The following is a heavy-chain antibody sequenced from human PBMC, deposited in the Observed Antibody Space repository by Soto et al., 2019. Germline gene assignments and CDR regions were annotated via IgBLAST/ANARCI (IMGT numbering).Heavy chain of an antibody. CDR1: GYTFPSCY. D-gene: IGHD6-13*01. CDR2: INPSGGST. Sequence: QVQLVQSGAEVKKPGASVKVSCKASGYTFPSCYMHWVRQAPGQGLEWMGIINPSGGSTSYAQKFQGRVTMTRDTSTSTVYMELSSLRSEDTAVYYCARVSSWSCFDYWGQGTLVTVSS. CDR3: ARVSSWSCFDY. J-gene: IGHJ4*02. V-gene: IGHV1-46*01.